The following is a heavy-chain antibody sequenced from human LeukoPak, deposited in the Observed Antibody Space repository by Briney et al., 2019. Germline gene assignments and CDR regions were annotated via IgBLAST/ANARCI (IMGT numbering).Heavy chain of an antibody. Sequence: ASVKVSCKASGYTFTSYYMHWVRQAPGQGHEWMGIINPSGGSTSYAQKFQGRVTMTRDTSTSTVYMGLSSLRSEDTAVYYCARDRYDYDSSGYSTHYMDVWGKGTTVTVSS. J-gene: IGHJ6*03. V-gene: IGHV1-46*01. CDR3: ARDRYDYDSSGYSTHYMDV. CDR2: INPSGGST. CDR1: GYTFTSYY. D-gene: IGHD3-22*01.